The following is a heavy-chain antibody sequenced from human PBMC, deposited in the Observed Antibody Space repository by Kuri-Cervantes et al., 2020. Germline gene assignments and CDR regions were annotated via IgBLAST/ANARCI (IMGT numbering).Heavy chain of an antibody. CDR1: GFTVSSNY. CDR3: AKSAVGATNAELDY. CDR2: IYSGGST. J-gene: IGHJ4*02. Sequence: GGSLRLSCAVSGFTVSSNYMSWVRQAPGKGLEWVSVIYSGGSTYYADSVKGRFTISRDNAKNSLYLQMNSLRAEDTALYYCAKSAVGATNAELDYWGQGTLVTVS. V-gene: IGHV3-53*05. D-gene: IGHD1-26*01.